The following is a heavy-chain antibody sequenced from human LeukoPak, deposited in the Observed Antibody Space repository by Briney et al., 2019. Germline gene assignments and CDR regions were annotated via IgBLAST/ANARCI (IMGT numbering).Heavy chain of an antibody. J-gene: IGHJ4*02. D-gene: IGHD3-16*02. Sequence: GGSLRLSCTASGFTFGDYAMSWVRQAPGKGLEWVGFIRSKAYGGTTEYAASVKGRFTISRDDSKSIAYLQMNSLKTEDTAVYHCTTSMITFGGAIVPFDYWGQGTLVTVSS. CDR1: GFTFGDYA. V-gene: IGHV3-49*04. CDR3: TTSMITFGGAIVPFDY. CDR2: IRSKAYGGTT.